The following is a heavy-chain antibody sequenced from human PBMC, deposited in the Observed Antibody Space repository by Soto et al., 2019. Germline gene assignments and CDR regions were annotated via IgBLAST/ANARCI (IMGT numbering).Heavy chain of an antibody. CDR1: GGSFSGYY. J-gene: IGHJ5*02. D-gene: IGHD2-21*02. CDR3: ARGAAYCGGDCYSVASKNWFDP. Sequence: QVQLQQWGAGLLKPSETLSLTCAVYGGSFSGYYWSWIRQPPGKGLEWIGEINHSGSTNYNPSLKSRVTISVDTSKNQFSLKLSSVTAADTAVYYCARGAAYCGGDCYSVASKNWFDPWGQGTLVTVSS. V-gene: IGHV4-34*01. CDR2: INHSGST.